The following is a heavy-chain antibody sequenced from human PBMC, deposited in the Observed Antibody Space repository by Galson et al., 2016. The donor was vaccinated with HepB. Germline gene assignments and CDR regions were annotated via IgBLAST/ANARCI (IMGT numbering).Heavy chain of an antibody. J-gene: IGHJ4*02. D-gene: IGHD6-19*01. Sequence: SLRLSCAASGSAVSTNYMTWVRQAPGKGLEWLSVIYPIGETHYADSVKGRFTVSRDNSKNTLFLQMTSLRAEDTAFYYCAKGSLSVIGTHFDHWGQGTLVTVSS. CDR3: AKGSLSVIGTHFDH. V-gene: IGHV3-53*01. CDR2: IYPIGET. CDR1: GSAVSTNY.